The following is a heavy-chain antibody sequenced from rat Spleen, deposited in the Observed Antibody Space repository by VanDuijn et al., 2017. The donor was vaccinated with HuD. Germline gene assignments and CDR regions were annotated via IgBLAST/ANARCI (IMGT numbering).Heavy chain of an antibody. Sequence: EVQLVETGGGLVQPGRSLKLSCVASGFTFSDYAMAWVRQAPKTGLEWVATIIYDGTRTFYRDSVKGRFTISRDNAGSTLYLQMDSLRSEDTATYYCARRPYDFGTSIYFDYWGQGVMVTVSS. V-gene: IGHV5-7*01. CDR1: GFTFSDYA. J-gene: IGHJ2*01. D-gene: IGHD1-7*01. CDR3: ARRPYDFGTSIYFDY. CDR2: IIYDGTRT.